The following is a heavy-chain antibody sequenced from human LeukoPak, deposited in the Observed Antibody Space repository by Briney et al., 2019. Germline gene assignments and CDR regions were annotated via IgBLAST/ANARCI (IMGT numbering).Heavy chain of an antibody. V-gene: IGHV3-48*03. J-gene: IGHJ4*02. CDR1: GFTFSTYW. Sequence: GGSLRLSCAASGFTFSTYWMHWVRQSPGKGLECISYISSSGRTKYYADSVKGRFTISRDNANNSLYLQMNSLRAEDTAVYYCAFERATVYYWGQGTLVTVSS. CDR3: AFERATVYY. CDR2: ISSSGRTK. D-gene: IGHD1-26*01.